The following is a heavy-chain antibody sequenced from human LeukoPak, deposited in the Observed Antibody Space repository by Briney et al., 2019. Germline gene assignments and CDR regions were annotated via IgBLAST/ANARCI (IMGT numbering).Heavy chain of an antibody. CDR1: GGTFSSYA. Sequence: SVKVSCKASGGTFSSYAISWVRQAPGQGLEWMGGIIPIFGTATYAQKFQGRVTITADESTSTAYMELSSLRSEDTAVYYCARGRDGYCSGGSCYKGPDPWGQGTLVTVSS. J-gene: IGHJ5*02. D-gene: IGHD2-15*01. V-gene: IGHV1-69*13. CDR3: ARGRDGYCSGGSCYKGPDP. CDR2: IIPIFGTA.